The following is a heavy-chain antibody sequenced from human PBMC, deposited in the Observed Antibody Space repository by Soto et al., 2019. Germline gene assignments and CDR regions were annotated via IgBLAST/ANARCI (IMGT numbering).Heavy chain of an antibody. CDR1: GYTFTGYY. J-gene: IGHJ4*02. CDR3: ARSMDDFVYYFDC. V-gene: IGHV1-2*04. D-gene: IGHD3-3*01. CDR2: INPNSGGT. Sequence: ASVKVSCKASGYTFTGYYMHWVRQAPGQGLEWMGWINPNSGGTNYAQKFQGWVTMTRDTSISTAYMELSRLRSDDTAVYYCARSMDDFVYYFDCWCQGTLFTVSS.